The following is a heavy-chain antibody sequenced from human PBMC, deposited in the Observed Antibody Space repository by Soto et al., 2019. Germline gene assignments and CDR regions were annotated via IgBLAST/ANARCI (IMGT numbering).Heavy chain of an antibody. D-gene: IGHD6-13*01. V-gene: IGHV5-51*01. CDR3: ATKLGSSWPHFDY. CDR2: IYPGDSDT. J-gene: IGHJ4*02. CDR1: GYSFTSYW. Sequence: GESLKISCKGSGYSFTSYWIGWVRQMPGKGLEWMGIIYPGDSDTRYSPSFQGQVTISAGKSISTAYLQWSSLKASDTAMYYCATKLGSSWPHFDYWGQGTLVTVSS.